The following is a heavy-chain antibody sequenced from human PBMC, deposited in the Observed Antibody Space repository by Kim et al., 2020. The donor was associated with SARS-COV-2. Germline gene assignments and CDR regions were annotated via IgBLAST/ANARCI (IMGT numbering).Heavy chain of an antibody. CDR2: IYYSGST. V-gene: IGHV4-39*01. CDR1: GGSISSSSYY. Sequence: SETLSLTCTVSGGSISSSSYYWGWIRQPPGKGLEWIGSIYYSGSTYYNPSLKSRVTISVDTSKNQFSLKLSSVTAADTAVYYCARHRWELLTHAFDIWGQGTMVTVSS. CDR3: ARHRWELLTHAFDI. J-gene: IGHJ3*02. D-gene: IGHD1-26*01.